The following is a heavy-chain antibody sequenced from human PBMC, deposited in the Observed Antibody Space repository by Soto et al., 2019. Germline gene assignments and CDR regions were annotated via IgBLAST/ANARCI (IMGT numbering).Heavy chain of an antibody. CDR3: ATNYYNSSRRAFDI. CDR1: GFTFSSYW. Sequence: GGSLRLSCAASGFTFSSYWMHWVRQAPGKGLVWVSRINSDGSSTSYADSVKGRFTISRDNAKNTLYLQMNSLRAEDTAVYYCATNYYNSSRRAFDIWGQGTMVTVSS. V-gene: IGHV3-74*01. CDR2: INSDGSST. D-gene: IGHD3-22*01. J-gene: IGHJ3*02.